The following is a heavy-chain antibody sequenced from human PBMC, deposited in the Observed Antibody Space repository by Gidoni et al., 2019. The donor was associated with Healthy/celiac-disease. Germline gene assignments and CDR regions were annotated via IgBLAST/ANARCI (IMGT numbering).Heavy chain of an antibody. CDR2: ISYDGSNK. D-gene: IGHD3-3*01. V-gene: IGHV3-30*18. Sequence: QVQLVESGGGVVQPGRSLRLSCAASGFTFSSYGMHWVRQAPGKGLEWVAVISYDGSNKYYADSVKGRFTISRDNSKNTLYLQMNSLRAEDTAVYYCAKDVERITIFGVVTCPDYWGQGTLVTVSS. CDR1: GFTFSSYG. J-gene: IGHJ4*02. CDR3: AKDVERITIFGVVTCPDY.